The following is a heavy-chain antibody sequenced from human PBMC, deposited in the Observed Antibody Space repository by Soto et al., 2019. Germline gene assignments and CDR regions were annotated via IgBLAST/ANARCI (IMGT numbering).Heavy chain of an antibody. V-gene: IGHV3-23*01. J-gene: IGHJ4*02. D-gene: IGHD3-9*01. CDR3: GRLKTGYALYYFDY. CDR2: ISGSGGAT. Sequence: EVQLLESGGGVVQPGGSLRLSCAASGFIFPEYGMSWVRQAPGKGLEWVSGISGSGGATYYADSVQGRFTISKDFSKNTLFLQMSGLRAEDTAVYFCGRLKTGYALYYFDYWGQGSLVTVSS. CDR1: GFIFPEYG.